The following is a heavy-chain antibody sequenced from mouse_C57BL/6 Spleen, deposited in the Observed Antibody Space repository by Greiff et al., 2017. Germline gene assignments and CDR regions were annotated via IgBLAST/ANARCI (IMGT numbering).Heavy chain of an antibody. V-gene: IGHV1-61*01. CDR3: ARWASSGYFFAY. D-gene: IGHD3-2*02. Sequence: QVQLKQPGAELVRPGSSVKLSCKASGYTFTSYWMDWVKQRPGQGLEWIGNICPSDSETHYNQKFKDKATLTVDKSSSTAYMQLSSLTSEDSAVYYCARWASSGYFFAYWGQGTLVTVSA. J-gene: IGHJ3*01. CDR2: ICPSDSET. CDR1: GYTFTSYW.